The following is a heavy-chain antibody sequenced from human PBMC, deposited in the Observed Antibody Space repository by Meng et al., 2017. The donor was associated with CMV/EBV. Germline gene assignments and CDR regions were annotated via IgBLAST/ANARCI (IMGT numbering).Heavy chain of an antibody. CDR2: IYYSGST. D-gene: IGHD1-26*01. Sequence: SETLSLTCTVSGGSISSGDYYWSWIRQPPGKGLEWIGYIYYSGSTYYNPSLKSRVAISVDTSKNQFSLKLSSVTAADTAVYYCARGSGGSPVDYWGQGTLVTVSS. CDR3: ARGSGGSPVDY. V-gene: IGHV4-30-4*08. J-gene: IGHJ4*02. CDR1: GGSISSGDYY.